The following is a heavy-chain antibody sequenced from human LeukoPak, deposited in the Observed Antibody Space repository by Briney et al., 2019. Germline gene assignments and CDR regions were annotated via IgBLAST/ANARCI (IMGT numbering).Heavy chain of an antibody. CDR1: GASISSFY. V-gene: IGHV4-59*05. J-gene: IGHJ3*02. Sequence: PSETLSLTRTVSGASISSFYWSWIRQPPGKGLEWIGYIYYTGSSNYTGSSNYNPSLKSRVTMSVDTSKNQFSLKLSSVTAADTAVYYCARRTVFDIWGQGTMVTVSS. D-gene: IGHD3/OR15-3a*01. CDR2: IYYTGSSNY. CDR3: ARRTVFDI.